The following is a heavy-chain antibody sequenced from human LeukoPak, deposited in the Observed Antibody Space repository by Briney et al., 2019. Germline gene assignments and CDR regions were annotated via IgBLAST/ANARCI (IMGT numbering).Heavy chain of an antibody. J-gene: IGHJ6*02. CDR3: ASRCIAAAADGIRAPRYYYYGMDV. D-gene: IGHD6-13*01. CDR1: GYTFTSYY. Sequence: ASVNVSCKASGYTFTSYYMHWVRQAPGQGLEWMGIINPSGGSTSYAQKFQGRVTMTRDTSTSTVYMELSSLRSEDTAVYYCASRCIAAAADGIRAPRYYYYGMDVWGQGTTVTVSS. V-gene: IGHV1-46*01. CDR2: INPSGGST.